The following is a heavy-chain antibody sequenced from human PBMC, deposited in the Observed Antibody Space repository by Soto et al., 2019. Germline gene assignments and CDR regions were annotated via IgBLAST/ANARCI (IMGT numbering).Heavy chain of an antibody. J-gene: IGHJ6*02. Sequence: SVKVSCKASGGTFSSYAISWVRQAPGQGLEWMGGIIPIFGTANYAQKFQGRVTITADESTSTAYMELSSLRSEDTAVYYCARDGVEMATIDMDVWGQGTTVTVSS. CDR1: GGTFSSYA. D-gene: IGHD5-12*01. CDR3: ARDGVEMATIDMDV. V-gene: IGHV1-69*13. CDR2: IIPIFGTA.